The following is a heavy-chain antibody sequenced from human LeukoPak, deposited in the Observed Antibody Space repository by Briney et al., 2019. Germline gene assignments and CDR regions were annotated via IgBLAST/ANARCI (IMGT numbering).Heavy chain of an antibody. CDR2: ISAYNGST. CDR1: GYTFTSYG. V-gene: IGHV1-18*01. J-gene: IGHJ4*02. Sequence: ASVKVSCKASGYTFTSYGISWVRQAPGQGLEWMGWISAYNGSTNYAQKLQGRVTMTTDTSTSTAYMELRSLRSDDTAVHYCARALSPYIVVVPAAMPDFDYWGQGTLVTVSS. CDR3: ARALSPYIVVVPAAMPDFDY. D-gene: IGHD2-2*01.